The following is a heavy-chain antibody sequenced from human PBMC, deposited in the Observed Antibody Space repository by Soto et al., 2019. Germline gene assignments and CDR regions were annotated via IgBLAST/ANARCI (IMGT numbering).Heavy chain of an antibody. J-gene: IGHJ4*02. Sequence: QLQLQESGSGLVKPSQTLSLTCAVSGGSISSGGYSWSGIRQPPGKGLEWIGYIYHSGSTYYNPSLMSRVTQSVDRSKTQFSRKRSSVPAAATAVYSCAAGGGLPRYYWGQGTLVTVSS. D-gene: IGHD1-26*01. CDR3: AAGGGLPRYY. CDR1: GGSISSGGYS. CDR2: IYHSGST. V-gene: IGHV4-30-2*01.